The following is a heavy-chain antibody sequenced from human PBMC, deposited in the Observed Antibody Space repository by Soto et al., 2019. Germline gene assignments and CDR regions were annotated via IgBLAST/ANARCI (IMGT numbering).Heavy chain of an antibody. CDR3: ARVGVRGVITYYFDY. V-gene: IGHV1-2*04. Sequence: QVQLVQSGAAVKKPGASVKVSCKASGYTFTGYYMHWVRQAPGQGLEWMGWINPNSGGTNYAQKFQGWVTMTRDTSISTAYMELSRLRSDDTAVYYCARVGVRGVITYYFDYWGQGTLVTVSS. CDR2: INPNSGGT. D-gene: IGHD3-10*01. J-gene: IGHJ4*02. CDR1: GYTFTGYY.